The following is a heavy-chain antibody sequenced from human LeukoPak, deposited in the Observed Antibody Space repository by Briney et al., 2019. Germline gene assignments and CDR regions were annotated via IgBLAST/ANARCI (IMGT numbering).Heavy chain of an antibody. CDR1: GFTFSSYA. J-gene: IGHJ4*02. V-gene: IGHV3-30-3*01. CDR3: ARNYYYDSSGYYWEFDY. D-gene: IGHD3-22*01. Sequence: GGSLRLSCAASGFTFSSYAMHWVRQAPGKGLEWVAVISYDGSNKYYADSVKGRFTISRDNSKNPLYLQMNSLRAEDTAVYYCARNYYYDSSGYYWEFDYWGQGTLVTVSS. CDR2: ISYDGSNK.